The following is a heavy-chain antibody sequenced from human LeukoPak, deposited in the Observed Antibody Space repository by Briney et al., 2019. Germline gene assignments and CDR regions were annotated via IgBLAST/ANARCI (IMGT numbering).Heavy chain of an antibody. D-gene: IGHD5-24*01. Sequence: SETLSLTCTVSGGSISSYYWSWIRQPPGKGLEWIGYIYYSGSTNYNPSLKSRVTISVDTSKNQFSLKLSSVTAADTAVYYCARLLGQMATIYYYYYYMDVWGKGTTVTISS. CDR2: IYYSGST. J-gene: IGHJ6*03. V-gene: IGHV4-59*08. CDR3: ARLLGQMATIYYYYYYMDV. CDR1: GGSISSYY.